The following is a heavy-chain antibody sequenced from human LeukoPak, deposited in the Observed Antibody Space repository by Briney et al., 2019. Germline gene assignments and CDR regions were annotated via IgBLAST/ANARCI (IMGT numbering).Heavy chain of an antibody. CDR3: ARLGEHYYDSSGYSPPDY. V-gene: IGHV3-66*01. Sequence: GGSLRLSCAASGFTVSSNYMSWVRQAPGKGLEWVSVIYSGGSTYYADSVKGRFTISRDNSKNTLYLQMNSLRAEDTAVYYCARLGEHYYDSSGYSPPDYWGQGTLVTVSS. CDR2: IYSGGST. D-gene: IGHD3-22*01. J-gene: IGHJ4*02. CDR1: GFTVSSNY.